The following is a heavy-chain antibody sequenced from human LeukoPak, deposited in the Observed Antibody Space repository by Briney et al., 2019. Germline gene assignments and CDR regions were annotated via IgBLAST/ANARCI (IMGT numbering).Heavy chain of an antibody. V-gene: IGHV1-18*01. CDR2: ISAYNGNT. CDR3: ARAESSQSYYYYGMDV. J-gene: IGHJ6*02. Sequence: GASVKVSCKASGHTFTSYGISWVRQAPGQGLEWMGWISAYNGNTNYAQKLQGRVTMTTDTSTSTAYMELRSLRSDDTAVYYCARAESSQSYYYYGMDVWGQGTTVTVSS. D-gene: IGHD6-6*01. CDR1: GHTFTSYG.